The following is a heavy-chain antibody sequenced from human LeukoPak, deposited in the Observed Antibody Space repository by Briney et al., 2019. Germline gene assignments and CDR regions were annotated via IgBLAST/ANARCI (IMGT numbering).Heavy chain of an antibody. CDR3: ARGVESITIFGVVNPYYYYGMDV. V-gene: IGHV1-8*02. D-gene: IGHD3-3*01. CDR1: GYTFTSYG. J-gene: IGHJ6*02. CDR2: MNPNSGDT. Sequence: VASVKVSCKASGYTFTSYGINWVRQATGQGLEWMGWMNPNSGDTGYAQKFQGRVTMTRNTSISTAYMELSSLRSEDTAVYYCARGVESITIFGVVNPYYYYGMDVWGQGTTVTVSS.